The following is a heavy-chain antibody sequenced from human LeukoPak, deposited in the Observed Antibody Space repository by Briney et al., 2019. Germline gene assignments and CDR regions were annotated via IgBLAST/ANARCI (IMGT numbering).Heavy chain of an antibody. CDR2: IYPGDSDT. D-gene: IGHD3-3*01. Sequence: GESLKISCKGSGCSFTSYWIGWVRQMPGKGLEWMGIIYPGDSDTRYSPSFQGQVTISADKSSSTAYLQWSSLKASDTAMYYCARRIRRNDFWCGYYPYYFDYWGKGTLVTVSS. V-gene: IGHV5-51*01. CDR1: GCSFTSYW. CDR3: ARRIRRNDFWCGYYPYYFDY. J-gene: IGHJ4*02.